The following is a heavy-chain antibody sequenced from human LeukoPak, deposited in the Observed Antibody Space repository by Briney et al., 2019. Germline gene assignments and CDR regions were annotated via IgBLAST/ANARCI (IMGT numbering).Heavy chain of an antibody. Sequence: GGSLRLSCAASGFTFSSNWMHWVRQAPGKGLEWVAVISYDGSNKYYADSVKGRFTISRDNSKNTLYLQMNSLRAEDTAVYYCARMESWELRHFQHWGQGTLVTVSS. J-gene: IGHJ1*01. V-gene: IGHV3-30-3*01. CDR3: ARMESWELRHFQH. CDR2: ISYDGSNK. D-gene: IGHD1-26*01. CDR1: GFTFSSNW.